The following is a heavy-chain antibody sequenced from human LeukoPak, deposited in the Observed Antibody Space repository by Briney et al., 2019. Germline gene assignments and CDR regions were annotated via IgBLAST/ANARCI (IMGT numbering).Heavy chain of an antibody. V-gene: IGHV4-39*02. CDR2: IYYSGTT. D-gene: IGHD3-10*01. Sequence: SETLSLTCTVSGGTISSSSYYGGWIRQPPGKGLELIGRIYYSGTTYYNPSLNSRVTISVDTSKSQFSLRLTSVTAADTAVYYCARESTYGSGSPWFDPWGQGTLVTVSS. CDR3: ARESTYGSGSPWFDP. J-gene: IGHJ5*02. CDR1: GGTISSSSYY.